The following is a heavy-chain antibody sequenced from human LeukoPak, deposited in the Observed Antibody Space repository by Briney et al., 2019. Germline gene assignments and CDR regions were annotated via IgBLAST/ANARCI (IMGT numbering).Heavy chain of an antibody. J-gene: IGHJ6*02. CDR3: TRHPVAAANYGMDV. Sequence: GGSLRLFCAASGFTFSGSAMHWVRQASGKGLEWVGRIRSKANSYATAYAASVKGRFTISRDDSKNTAYLQMNSLKTEDTAVYYCTRHPVAAANYGMDVWGQGTTVTASS. CDR2: IRSKANSYAT. D-gene: IGHD6-13*01. V-gene: IGHV3-73*01. CDR1: GFTFSGSA.